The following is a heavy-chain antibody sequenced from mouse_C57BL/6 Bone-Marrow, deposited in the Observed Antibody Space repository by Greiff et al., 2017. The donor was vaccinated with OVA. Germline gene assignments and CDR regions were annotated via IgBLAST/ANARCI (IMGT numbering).Heavy chain of an antibody. D-gene: IGHD1-1*01. CDR2: INTGNGYT. J-gene: IGHJ3*01. CDR3: ARENYGSVIAY. CDR1: GYTFTSYG. Sequence: EVQLQQSGAELVRPGSSVKMSCKTSGYTFTSYGINWVKQRPGQGLEWIGHINTGNGYTEYNEKFKGKATLTLDKSSSTAYMQLSSLTSEDSAIYFCARENYGSVIAYWGQGTLVTVSA. V-gene: IGHV1-58*01.